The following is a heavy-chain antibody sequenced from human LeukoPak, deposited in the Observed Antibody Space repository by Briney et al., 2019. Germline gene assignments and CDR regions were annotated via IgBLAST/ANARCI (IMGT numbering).Heavy chain of an antibody. Sequence: PGGSLRLSCAASGFTFSSYSMNWVRQAPGKGLEWVSTISSSSTYIDYADSVKGRFTNSRDNAKNSLDVQMDIQRAEDTAVYYCARGGASFDYWGQGNLVTVSS. CDR3: ARGGASFDY. CDR1: GFTFSSYS. CDR2: ISSSSTYI. J-gene: IGHJ4*02. V-gene: IGHV3-21*01. D-gene: IGHD2-21*01.